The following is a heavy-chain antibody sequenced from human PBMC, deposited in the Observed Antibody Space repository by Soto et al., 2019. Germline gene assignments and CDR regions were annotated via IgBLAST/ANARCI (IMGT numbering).Heavy chain of an antibody. CDR1: GFTFSSYG. Sequence: GGSLRLSCTASGFTFSSYGMHWVRQAPGKGLVWVSRINNDGSSTSYADSVKGRFTASRDNAKNTLYLQMNSLRAEDTAAYYCARDVQLQSFDYWGQGTLVTVSS. V-gene: IGHV3-74*01. CDR2: INNDGSST. D-gene: IGHD5-18*01. CDR3: ARDVQLQSFDY. J-gene: IGHJ4*02.